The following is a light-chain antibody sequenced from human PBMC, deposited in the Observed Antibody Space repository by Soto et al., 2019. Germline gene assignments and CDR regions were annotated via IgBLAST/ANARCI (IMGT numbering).Light chain of an antibody. Sequence: QSVLTQPPSASGTPGQRVTISCSGSSSNIGSNTVNWYQQLPGTAPKLLIYSNNQQPSGVPDRFSGSKSGTSASLAISGLQSEDEDDYYCAAWDDSLNGYVFGTGTKVTVL. V-gene: IGLV1-44*01. J-gene: IGLJ1*01. CDR1: SSNIGSNT. CDR2: SNN. CDR3: AAWDDSLNGYV.